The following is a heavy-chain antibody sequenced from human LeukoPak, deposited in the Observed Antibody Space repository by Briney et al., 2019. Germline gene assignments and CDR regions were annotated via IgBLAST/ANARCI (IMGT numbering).Heavy chain of an antibody. J-gene: IGHJ6*02. CDR2: TYYSGST. D-gene: IGHD4-17*01. V-gene: IGHV4-59*08. CDR1: GGSISSYY. Sequence: SETLSLTCTVSGGSISSYYWSWIRQPQGKGLEWIGYTYYSGSTNYNPSLKSRVTISVDTSKNQFSLKLSSVTAADTAVYYCARQPTDYGDYESYYYYGMDVWGQGTTVTVSS. CDR3: ARQPTDYGDYESYYYYGMDV.